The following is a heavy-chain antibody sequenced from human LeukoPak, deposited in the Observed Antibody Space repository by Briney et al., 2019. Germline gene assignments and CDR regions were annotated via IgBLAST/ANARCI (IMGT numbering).Heavy chain of an antibody. CDR2: INPSGCST. D-gene: IGHD3-10*01. CDR3: ARGPSITMVRGGQWYYYMDV. CDR1: GYTFTSYY. V-gene: IGHV1-46*01. Sequence: ASVTVSCKASGYTFTSYYIHWVRQAPGQGLEWMGLINPSGCSTNYAQKFQGRVTMTRDTSTSTVYMELSSLRSEDTAVYYCARGPSITMVRGGQWYYYMDVWGKGTTVTISS. J-gene: IGHJ6*03.